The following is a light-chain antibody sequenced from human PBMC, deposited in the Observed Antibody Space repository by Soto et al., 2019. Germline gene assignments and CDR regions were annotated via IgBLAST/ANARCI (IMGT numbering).Light chain of an antibody. CDR3: QQYDTSPRT. V-gene: IGKV3-20*01. CDR1: QTVNSIY. J-gene: IGKJ1*01. Sequence: EIVLTQSPGTLSLSPGERATLSCRASQTVNSIYLAWYQQKPGQAPRLIIYGTSNRATGVPDRFSGSGSGSDFTLTISRLEPEDFAVYYCQQYDTSPRTFGQGTKV. CDR2: GTS.